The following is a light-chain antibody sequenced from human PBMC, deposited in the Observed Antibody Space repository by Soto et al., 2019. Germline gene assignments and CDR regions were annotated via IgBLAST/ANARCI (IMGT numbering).Light chain of an antibody. J-gene: IGKJ1*01. V-gene: IGKV1-39*01. CDR3: QQSYSTTWT. Sequence: DIQMTQSPSSLSASLGDRVTITCRASQGFSTYLNWYQQKPGNAPKLLIYAASTLQSGVPSRFSGSGSETDFTLTISSLQPEDFATYSCQQSYSTTWTFGQGTKVDI. CDR2: AAS. CDR1: QGFSTY.